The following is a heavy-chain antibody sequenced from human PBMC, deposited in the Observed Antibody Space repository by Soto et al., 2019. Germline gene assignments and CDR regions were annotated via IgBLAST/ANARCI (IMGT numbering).Heavy chain of an antibody. CDR3: ATRITVFGLLIPPFDP. Sequence: ETLSLTCAVYGGSVNGYYWNWIRQPPGKGLEWIGEINHTGGTHYNPSLKSLFTMSVDTSKNQFSLRLSSVTAADTAIYYCATRITVFGLLIPPFDPWGQGTQVTVSS. V-gene: IGHV4-34*01. D-gene: IGHD3-3*01. CDR2: INHTGGT. J-gene: IGHJ5*02. CDR1: GGSVNGYY.